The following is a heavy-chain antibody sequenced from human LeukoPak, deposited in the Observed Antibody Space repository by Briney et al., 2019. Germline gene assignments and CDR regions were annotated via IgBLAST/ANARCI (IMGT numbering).Heavy chain of an antibody. V-gene: IGHV3-48*03. D-gene: IGHD3-10*01. CDR2: ISSSGSNI. CDR1: GFTFSSYE. CDR3: ARATFPYGSVYYYYGMDV. Sequence: GGSLRLSCAASGFTFSSYEMNWVRQAPGKGLEWVSYISSSGSNIYYADSVKGRFTISRDNAKNSLYLQMNSLRAEDTTVYYCARATFPYGSVYYYYGMDVWGKGTTVTVSA. J-gene: IGHJ6*04.